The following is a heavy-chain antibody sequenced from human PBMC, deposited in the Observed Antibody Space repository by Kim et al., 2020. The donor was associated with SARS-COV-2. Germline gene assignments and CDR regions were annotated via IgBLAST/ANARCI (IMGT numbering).Heavy chain of an antibody. J-gene: IGHJ4*02. V-gene: IGHV3-33*01. Sequence: SNKYYADPGKGPFTISREKSKNTLYLQMNSLSAEDTAVYYCAREDMVAPDYWGQGTLVTVSS. D-gene: IGHD2-15*01. CDR3: AREDMVAPDY. CDR2: SNK.